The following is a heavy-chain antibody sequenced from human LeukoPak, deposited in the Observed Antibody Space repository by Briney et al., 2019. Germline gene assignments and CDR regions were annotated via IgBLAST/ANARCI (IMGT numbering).Heavy chain of an antibody. J-gene: IGHJ6*03. V-gene: IGHV4-59*01. Sequence: SETLSLTCTVSGGSISSYYWSWIRQPPGKGLEWIGYIYYSGSTNYNPSLKSRVTISVDTSKNQFSLKLSTVTAADTAVYFCARGRVSSSTWYSTYYYYFYMDVWGKGTTVTVSS. CDR3: ARGRVSSSTWYSTYYYYFYMDV. CDR1: GGSISSYY. D-gene: IGHD6-13*01. CDR2: IYYSGST.